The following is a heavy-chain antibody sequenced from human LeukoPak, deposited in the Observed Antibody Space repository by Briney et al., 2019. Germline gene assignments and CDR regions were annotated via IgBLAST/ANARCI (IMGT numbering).Heavy chain of an antibody. CDR3: ARDCGSSGYYYTF. V-gene: IGHV4-39*07. CDR1: GGSISSSSYY. CDR2: IYYSGST. J-gene: IGHJ4*02. D-gene: IGHD3-22*01. Sequence: SETLSLTCTVSGGSISSSSYYWGWIRQPPGKGLEWIGSIYYSGSTYYNPSLKSRVTISVDTSKNQFSLKLSSVTAADTAVYYCARDCGSSGYYYTFWGQGTLVTVSS.